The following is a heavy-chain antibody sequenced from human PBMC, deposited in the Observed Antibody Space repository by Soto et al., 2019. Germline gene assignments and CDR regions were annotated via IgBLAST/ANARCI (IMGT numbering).Heavy chain of an antibody. CDR2: INAGTGIA. V-gene: IGHV1-3*01. CDR3: ARGRQWLVYDAFDI. Sequence: ASVKVSCKASGYSFTTYAMHWVRQAPGQRLEWMGWINAGTGIANYSQKFQDRVTISRDTSTSTAYMELRSLRSDDTAVYYCARGRQWLVYDAFDIWGQGTMVTVSS. CDR1: GYSFTTYA. D-gene: IGHD6-19*01. J-gene: IGHJ3*02.